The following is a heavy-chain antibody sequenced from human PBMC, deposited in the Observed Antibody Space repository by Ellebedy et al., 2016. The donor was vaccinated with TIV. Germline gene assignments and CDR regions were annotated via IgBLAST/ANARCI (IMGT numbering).Heavy chain of an antibody. CDR1: GFTFSSYG. V-gene: IGHV3-30*03. J-gene: IGHJ4*02. CDR2: ISYDGSNK. D-gene: IGHD3-22*01. Sequence: GGSLRLSXAASGFTFSSYGMHWVRQAPGKGLEWVAVISYDGSNKYYADSVKGRFTISRDNAKNSLYLQMNSLRAEDTAVYYCARAPYYYDSSGSPLGYWGQGTLVTVSS. CDR3: ARAPYYYDSSGSPLGY.